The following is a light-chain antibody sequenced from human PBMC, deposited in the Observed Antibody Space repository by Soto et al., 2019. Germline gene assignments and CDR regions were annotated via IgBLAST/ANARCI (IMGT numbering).Light chain of an antibody. V-gene: IGKV1-13*02. CDR1: QGISSA. J-gene: IGKJ3*01. CDR3: QQFNSYPRT. CDR2: DAS. Sequence: AIQLTQSPSSLSASVGDRVTITCRASQGISSALAWYQQKPGKAHKLLIYDASSLESGVPSRFSGSGSGTDFALTISSLQPEDFATYYWQQFNSYPRTFGPGTKVDIK.